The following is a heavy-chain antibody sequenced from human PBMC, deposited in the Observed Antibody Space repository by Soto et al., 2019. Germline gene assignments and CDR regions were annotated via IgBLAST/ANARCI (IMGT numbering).Heavy chain of an antibody. CDR3: ARDGGYCGGCNGYTMLDS. Sequence: QVQLVESGGGLVEPGGSLRLTFAASGFTFSDYYMTWIRQAPGKGLEWLSYISSRGSTITYADSVTGRFTISRDNAKNSLFLQMNSLRAEDTAVYYCARDGGYCGGCNGYTMLDSWGQGTLVTVSA. CDR1: GFTFSDYY. D-gene: IGHD2-15*01. J-gene: IGHJ5*01. CDR2: ISSRGSTI. V-gene: IGHV3-11*01.